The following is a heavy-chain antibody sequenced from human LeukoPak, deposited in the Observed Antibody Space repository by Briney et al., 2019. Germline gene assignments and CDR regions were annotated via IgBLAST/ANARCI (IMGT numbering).Heavy chain of an antibody. V-gene: IGHV5-51*01. J-gene: IGHJ6*02. CDR2: IYPGDSDT. CDR1: GYSFTSYW. Sequence: GESLKISCKGSGYSFTSYWIGWVRQMPGKGLEWMGIIYPGDSDTRYSPSFQGQVTISADKSISTAYLQWSSLKASDTAMYYCTRLHRVPQQPVSLYYYGMDVWGQGTTVTVSS. D-gene: IGHD6-13*01. CDR3: TRLHRVPQQPVSLYYYGMDV.